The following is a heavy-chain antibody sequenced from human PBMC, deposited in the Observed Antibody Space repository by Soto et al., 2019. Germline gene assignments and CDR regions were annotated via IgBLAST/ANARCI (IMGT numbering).Heavy chain of an antibody. CDR1: GFTFSKYA. D-gene: IGHD6-13*01. J-gene: IGHJ4*02. V-gene: IGHV3-23*01. CDR2: IRGNGDRT. Sequence: EVQLLESGGGLVQPGGSLRLSCAASGFTFSKYAMSWVRQAPRKGLEWVAGIRGNGDRTHNADSVRGRFTISRDNSKNRMCVAMDSLRAGVTGGYYCGIEGEYRSSWWDFGFWGQGTLVNVS. CDR3: GIEGEYRSSWWDFGF.